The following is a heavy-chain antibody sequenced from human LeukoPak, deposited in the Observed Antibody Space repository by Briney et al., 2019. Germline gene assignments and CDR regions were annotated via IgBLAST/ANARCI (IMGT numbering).Heavy chain of an antibody. J-gene: IGHJ5*02. CDR3: AKGAYYDFWSGYP. Sequence: GGSLRLSCAASGFTFSSYGMHWVRQAPGKGLEWVAVIWYDGSNKYYADSVKGRFTISRDNSKNTLYLQMNSLRAEDTAVYYCAKGAYYDFWSGYPWGQGTLVTVSS. CDR1: GFTFSSYG. CDR2: IWYDGSNK. D-gene: IGHD3-3*01. V-gene: IGHV3-30*02.